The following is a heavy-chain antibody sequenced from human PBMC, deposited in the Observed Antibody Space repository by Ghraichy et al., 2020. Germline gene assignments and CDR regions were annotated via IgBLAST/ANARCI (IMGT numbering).Heavy chain of an antibody. CDR2: ISHSGIS. Sequence: SQTLSLTCAVYGGSFSGHYWSWIRQPPGKGLEWIGEISHSGISKYNPSLKSRVTISLDTSTNQFSLKLSSVTAADTAVYYCARYGAVVVATSWWFDPWGQGTLVTVSS. CDR1: GGSFSGHY. CDR3: ARYGAVVVATSWWFDP. V-gene: IGHV4-34*01. D-gene: IGHD2-15*01. J-gene: IGHJ5*02.